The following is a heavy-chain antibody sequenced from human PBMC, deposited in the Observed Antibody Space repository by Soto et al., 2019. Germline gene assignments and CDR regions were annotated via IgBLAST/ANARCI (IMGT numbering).Heavy chain of an antibody. Sequence: GGSLRLSCAASGFTFSSYAMSWVRQAPGKGLEWVSAISGSGGSTYYADSVKGRFAISRDNSKNTLYLQMNSLRAEDTAVYYCAKGAPYYYDSSGYSDHWGQGTLVTVS. J-gene: IGHJ4*02. CDR2: ISGSGGST. V-gene: IGHV3-23*01. CDR3: AKGAPYYYDSSGYSDH. D-gene: IGHD3-22*01. CDR1: GFTFSSYA.